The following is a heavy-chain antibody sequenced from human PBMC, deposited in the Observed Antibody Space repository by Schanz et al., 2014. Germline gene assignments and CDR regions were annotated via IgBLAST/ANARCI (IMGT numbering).Heavy chain of an antibody. CDR2: ISWNSGSV. CDR1: GFTFDNYA. CDR3: AKDRQNRVNRVGYYYGMDV. J-gene: IGHJ6*02. Sequence: VQLVDSGGDLVKPGGSLRLSCAASGFTFDNYAMHWVRQAPGKGLEWVSSISWNSGSVAYADSVKGRFTISRDDAKNSLYLQMNSLRAEDTALYYCAKDRQNRVNRVGYYYGMDVWGQGTTVTVSS. V-gene: IGHV3-9*01. D-gene: IGHD3-16*01.